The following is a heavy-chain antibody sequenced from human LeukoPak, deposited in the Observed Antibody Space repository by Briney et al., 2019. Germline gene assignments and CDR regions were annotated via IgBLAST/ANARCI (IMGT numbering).Heavy chain of an antibody. D-gene: IGHD5-18*01. J-gene: IGHJ4*02. CDR1: GGSISSYY. Sequence: PSETLSLTCTVSGGSISSYYWRWSLQPPGKGLEWIGSIYYSGSTYYTPSLKSRVTISVETSKSKFSLKVSSVTAADTAVYYCARQTWIELWHFDYWGQGALVTVSS. CDR3: ARQTWIELWHFDY. CDR2: IYYSGST. V-gene: IGHV4-59*05.